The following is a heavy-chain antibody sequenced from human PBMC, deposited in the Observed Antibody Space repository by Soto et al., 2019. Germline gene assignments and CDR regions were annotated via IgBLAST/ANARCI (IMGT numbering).Heavy chain of an antibody. J-gene: IGHJ3*02. Sequence: QLQLQESGSGLVKPSQTLSLTCTVSGGSITKTTYSWNWIRQPPGKGLEWIGNVYHRGRTNYNPSLKSRVTISADTSRNEVSRRLDSVTAADTAMYYCARADYSDYGDALDIWGQGTMVTVSS. CDR2: VYHRGRT. V-gene: IGHV4-30-2*01. D-gene: IGHD4-17*01. CDR3: ARADYSDYGDALDI. CDR1: GGSITKTTYS.